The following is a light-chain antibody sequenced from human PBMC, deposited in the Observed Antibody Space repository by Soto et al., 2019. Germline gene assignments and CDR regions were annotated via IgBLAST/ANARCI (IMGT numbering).Light chain of an antibody. CDR2: XXX. CDR3: SSYISNNTPYV. V-gene: IGLV2-14*01. Sequence: QSALAQPASVSGSPGQSITISCTGTSSDIGRYNFVSFYQHHPGKAXELVIYXXXXLXGVFSNRFSGSKSGNTASLTISGLQAGDEADYYCSSYISNNTPYVFGTGTKVTVL. J-gene: IGLJ1*01. CDR1: SSDIGRYNF.